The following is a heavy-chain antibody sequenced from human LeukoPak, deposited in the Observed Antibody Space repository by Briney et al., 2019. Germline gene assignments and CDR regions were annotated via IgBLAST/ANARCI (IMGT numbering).Heavy chain of an antibody. J-gene: IGHJ6*02. Sequence: PGGSLRLSCVDSGFIFRSYALHWLRQAPGKGLEWVAVISADGNEQYYADSVKGRFTMSRDNSKNTLYLQMNSLRAEDTAVYYCAKVDYDFWSGYGMDVWGQGTTVTVSS. CDR1: GFIFRSYA. D-gene: IGHD3-3*01. CDR2: ISADGNEQ. CDR3: AKVDYDFWSGYGMDV. V-gene: IGHV3-30-3*01.